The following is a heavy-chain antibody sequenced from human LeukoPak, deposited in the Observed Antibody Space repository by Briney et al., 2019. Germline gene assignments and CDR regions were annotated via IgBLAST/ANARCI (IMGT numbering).Heavy chain of an antibody. V-gene: IGHV4-34*01. J-gene: IGHJ4*02. CDR3: AIRVGATLDY. Sequence: SETLSRTCAVYGGSFSGYYWSWIRQPPGKGLEWIGEINHSGSTNYNPSLKSRVTISVDTSKNQFSLKLSSVTAADTAVYYCAIRVGATLDYWGQGTLVTVSS. CDR1: GGSFSGYY. D-gene: IGHD1-26*01. CDR2: INHSGST.